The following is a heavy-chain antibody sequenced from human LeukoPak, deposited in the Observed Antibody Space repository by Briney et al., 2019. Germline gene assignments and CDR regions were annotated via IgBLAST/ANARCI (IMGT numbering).Heavy chain of an antibody. Sequence: PGGSLRLSCAASGFTFSSYAMPWVRQAPGKGLEWVAVISYDGSNKYYADSVKGRFTISRDNSKNTLYLQMNSLRAEDTAVYYCAKDLDSSGYYSNWFDPWGQGTLVTVSS. J-gene: IGHJ5*02. CDR3: AKDLDSSGYYSNWFDP. V-gene: IGHV3-30-3*02. CDR2: ISYDGSNK. D-gene: IGHD3-22*01. CDR1: GFTFSSYA.